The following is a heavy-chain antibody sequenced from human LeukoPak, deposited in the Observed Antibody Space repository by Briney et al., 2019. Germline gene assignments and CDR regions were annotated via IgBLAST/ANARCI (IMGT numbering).Heavy chain of an antibody. J-gene: IGHJ4*02. CDR2: ISGYNGNT. V-gene: IGHV1-18*01. CDR1: GYTFTSYG. Sequence: ASVRVSCKASGYTFTSYGISWVRQAPGQGLEWMGWISGYNGNTNYAETFQGRVTMTTDTSTSTAYMEVRSLRSDDTAVYYCARDQFLLGYCSGGRGCRRAYYFDYWGQGTLVTVSS. D-gene: IGHD2-15*01. CDR3: ARDQFLLGYCSGGRGCRRAYYFDY.